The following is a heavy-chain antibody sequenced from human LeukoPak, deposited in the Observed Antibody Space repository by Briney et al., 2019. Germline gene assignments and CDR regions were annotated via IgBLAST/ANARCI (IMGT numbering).Heavy chain of an antibody. CDR3: ARGDIAAAYYYYGMDV. D-gene: IGHD6-13*01. J-gene: IGHJ6*02. V-gene: IGHV3-74*01. Sequence: GGSLRLSCAASGFTFSTYWMHWVRQGPGKGLVWVSRLRSDGSSTSYADSVKGRFTTSRDNAKNTLYLQMNSLRAEDTAVYYCARGDIAAAYYYYGMDVWGQGTTVTVSS. CDR2: LRSDGSST. CDR1: GFTFSTYW.